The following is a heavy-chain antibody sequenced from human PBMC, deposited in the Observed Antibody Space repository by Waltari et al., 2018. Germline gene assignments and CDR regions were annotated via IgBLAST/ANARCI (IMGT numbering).Heavy chain of an antibody. CDR1: GGSISSSSYY. V-gene: IGHV4-39*07. Sequence: QLQLQESGPGLVKPSETLSLTCTVSGGSISSSSYYWGWIRQPPGKGLEWIGSIYYSGSTYYNPSLKRRVTISVDTSKNQFSLKLSSVTAADTAVYYCARGLRSRITMIVVARPYYFDYWGQGTLVTVSS. CDR3: ARGLRSRITMIVVARPYYFDY. J-gene: IGHJ4*02. CDR2: IYYSGST. D-gene: IGHD3-22*01.